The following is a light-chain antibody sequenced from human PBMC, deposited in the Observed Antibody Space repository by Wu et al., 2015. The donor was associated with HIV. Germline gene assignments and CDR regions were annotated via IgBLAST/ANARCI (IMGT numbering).Light chain of an antibody. V-gene: IGKV3-15*01. CDR3: QQYNNWPPYS. Sequence: EIVLTQSPGTLSLSPGERATLSCRASQSVSSSYLAWYQQTPGQAPRLLIYGASTRATGVPARFSGSGSGTQFTLTITNVQSAGSAVYYCQQYNNWPPYSFGQGTKLEIK. CDR1: QSVSSSY. CDR2: GAS. J-gene: IGKJ2*03.